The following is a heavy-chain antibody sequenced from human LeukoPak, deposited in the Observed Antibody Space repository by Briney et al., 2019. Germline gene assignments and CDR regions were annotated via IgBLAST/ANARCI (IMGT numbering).Heavy chain of an antibody. CDR1: GGSYSGYY. V-gene: IGHV4-34*01. D-gene: IGHD3-10*01. CDR3: ARGRTRSQPILLWFRELSA. CDR2: INHSGST. J-gene: IGHJ5*02. Sequence: SETLSLTCAVYGGSYSGYYWSWIRQPPGKGLEWIEEINHSGSTNYNPSLKSRVTISVDTSKNQFSLKLSSVTAADTAVYYCARGRTRSQPILLWFRELSAWGQGTLVTVSS.